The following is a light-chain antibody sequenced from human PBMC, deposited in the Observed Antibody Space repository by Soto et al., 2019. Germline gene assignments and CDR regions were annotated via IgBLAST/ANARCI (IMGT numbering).Light chain of an antibody. CDR1: SSGVGGSNS. J-gene: IGLJ1*01. CDR2: DVS. CDR3: SSYATGGSYV. V-gene: IGLV2-14*01. Sequence: HSALTQPASVSGSPGQSIAISCTGTSSGVGGSNSVSWYQQHPGKAPKLLIYDVSNRPSGVSNRFSGSKSDNTASLTISGLQAEDEADYYCSSYATGGSYVFGTGTKVTVL.